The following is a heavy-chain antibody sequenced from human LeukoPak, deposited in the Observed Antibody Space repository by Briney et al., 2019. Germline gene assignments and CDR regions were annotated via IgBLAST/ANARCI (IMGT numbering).Heavy chain of an antibody. Sequence: GGSLRLCCAASGFTFGKYGMSWVRQAPGKGLEWVSSISGSASRTDYAESVKGRFSISRDNSKNTLFLQMNSLRDDDTGVYYCAKERLVGGYYMTESDSWGQGTLVTVSS. J-gene: IGHJ4*02. CDR1: GFTFGKYG. CDR2: ISGSASRT. CDR3: AKERLVGGYYMTESDS. V-gene: IGHV3-23*01. D-gene: IGHD3-22*01.